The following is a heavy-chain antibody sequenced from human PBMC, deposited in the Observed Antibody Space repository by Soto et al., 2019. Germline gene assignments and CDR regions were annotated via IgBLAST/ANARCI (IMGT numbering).Heavy chain of an antibody. CDR1: GFTFSNYA. V-gene: IGHV3-23*01. Sequence: EVQLLESGGGLVQPGGSLRLSCAASGFTFSNYAMTWVRQAPGKGLEWVSVITGSGSGTYFVDSVKGRFTISRDNSKNTVYLQMNSLRAEDTAVYYCAKRPLTAAGFDYWGQGTLVTVSS. J-gene: IGHJ4*02. CDR2: ITGSGSGT. D-gene: IGHD6-13*01. CDR3: AKRPLTAAGFDY.